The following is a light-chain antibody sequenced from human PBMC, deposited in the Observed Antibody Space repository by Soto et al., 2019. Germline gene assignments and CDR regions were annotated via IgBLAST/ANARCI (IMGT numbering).Light chain of an antibody. CDR1: QSLLHSNGYNY. CDR2: LGS. J-gene: IGKJ5*01. V-gene: IGKV2-28*01. CDR3: MQALQTPIT. Sequence: DIVMTQSPLSLPVTPGEPASISCRSSQSLLHSNGYNYLDWYLQKPGQSPQLLIYLGSNRASGVPDRFSVSGSGTDFTLKISRVEAEDVGGYYCMQALQTPITFGQGTRLEI.